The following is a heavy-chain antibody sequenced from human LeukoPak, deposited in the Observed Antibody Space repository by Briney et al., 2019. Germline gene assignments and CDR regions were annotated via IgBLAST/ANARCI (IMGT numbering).Heavy chain of an antibody. Sequence: GASVKVSCKASGYTFTNYGITWMRQAPGQGLEWMGWISAYNGKTNYAQKLQGRVTMTTDTSTSTAYMELRSLRSDDTAVYYCARGRPDTAESWFDPWGQGTLVTVSS. CDR3: ARGRPDTAESWFDP. V-gene: IGHV1-18*01. D-gene: IGHD5-18*01. CDR1: GYTFTNYG. CDR2: ISAYNGKT. J-gene: IGHJ5*02.